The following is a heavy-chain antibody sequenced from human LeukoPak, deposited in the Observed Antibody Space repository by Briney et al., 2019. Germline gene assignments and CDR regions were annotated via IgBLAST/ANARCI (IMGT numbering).Heavy chain of an antibody. V-gene: IGHV3-23*01. CDR3: TTEVGANDY. J-gene: IGHJ4*02. CDR2: ISGSAGST. D-gene: IGHD1-26*01. Sequence: GGSLRLSCAASGFTFSSYAMSWVRQAPGKGLEWVSAISGSAGSTYYADSVKGRFTISRDNSKNTLYLQMNSLKTEDTAVYYCTTEVGANDYWGQGTLVTVSS. CDR1: GFTFSSYA.